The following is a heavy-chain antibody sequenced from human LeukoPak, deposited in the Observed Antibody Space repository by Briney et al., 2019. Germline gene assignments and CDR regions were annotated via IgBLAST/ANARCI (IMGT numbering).Heavy chain of an antibody. CDR1: GGSFSGYY. Sequence: SETLSLTCAVYGGSFSGYYWSWIRQPPGKGLEWIGEINHSGSTNYNPSLKSRVAISVDTSKNQFSLKLSSVTAADTAVYYCARDSRSGWGNWFDPWGQGTLVTVSS. V-gene: IGHV4-34*01. J-gene: IGHJ5*02. CDR2: INHSGST. D-gene: IGHD6-19*01. CDR3: ARDSRSGWGNWFDP.